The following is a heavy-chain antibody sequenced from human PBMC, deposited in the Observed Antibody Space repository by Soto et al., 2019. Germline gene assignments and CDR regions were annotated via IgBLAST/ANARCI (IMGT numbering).Heavy chain of an antibody. Sequence: LQLQESGPGLMKPSETLSLTCTVSGGSISNSDYFWAWMRQPPGKGLEWVGTISHTGSPRYNPSLKRRTTISVDTSKNQFSLRLPSVTAADTAVFYCASQLESTTYFDYWGRGTLVTVSS. CDR2: ISHTGSP. V-gene: IGHV4-39*01. CDR1: GGSISNSDYF. D-gene: IGHD2-2*01. CDR3: ASQLESTTYFDY. J-gene: IGHJ4*02.